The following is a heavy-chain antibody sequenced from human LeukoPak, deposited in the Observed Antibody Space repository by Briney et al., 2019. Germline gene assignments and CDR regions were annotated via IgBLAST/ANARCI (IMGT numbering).Heavy chain of an antibody. V-gene: IGHV3-7*01. CDR2: IKDDGSEI. CDR3: ARARIDY. CDR1: GFTFSSYW. J-gene: IGHJ4*02. D-gene: IGHD1-14*01. Sequence: TGGSLRLSCVGSGFTFSSYWMSWVRQAPGKGLEWVANIKDDGSEIYSVDSVKGRFTISRDNAKNSLYLQMSSLRAEDTAVYYCARARIDYWGQGTVV.